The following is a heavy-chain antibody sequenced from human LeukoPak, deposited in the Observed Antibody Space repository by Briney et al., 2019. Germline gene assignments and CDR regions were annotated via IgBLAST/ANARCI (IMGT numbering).Heavy chain of an antibody. V-gene: IGHV3-53*01. J-gene: IGHJ4*02. Sequence: GSLRLSCAASGFTVSSNYMNWVRQAPGKGLEWVSVSYSGGSTYYADSVKGRFTISRDNSKNSLYLQMNSLRAEDTAVYYCARDSLIQYGSGSYWGFDYWGQGILVTVSS. CDR2: SYSGGST. D-gene: IGHD3-10*01. CDR1: GFTVSSNY. CDR3: ARDSLIQYGSGSYWGFDY.